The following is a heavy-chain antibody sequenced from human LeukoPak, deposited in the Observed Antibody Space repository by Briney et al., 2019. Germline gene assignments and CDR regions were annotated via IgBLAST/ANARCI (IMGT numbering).Heavy chain of an antibody. CDR1: GFTFSSYE. J-gene: IGHJ4*02. CDR3: AKDIGSHIVVVTALDY. V-gene: IGHV3-48*03. Sequence: AGGSLRLSCAASGFTFSSYEMNWVRQAPGKGLEWGSYISSSGSTIYYADSVKGRFTISRDNAKNSLYLQMNSLRAEDTALYYCAKDIGSHIVVVTALDYWGQGTLVTVSS. D-gene: IGHD2-21*02. CDR2: ISSSGSTI.